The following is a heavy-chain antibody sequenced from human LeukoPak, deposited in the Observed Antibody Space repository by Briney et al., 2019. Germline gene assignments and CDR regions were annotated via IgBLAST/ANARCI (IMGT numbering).Heavy chain of an antibody. CDR2: INHSGST. Sequence: SEALSLTCAVYGGSFSGYYWSWIRQPPGKGLEWIGEINHSGSTNYNPSLKSRVTISVDTSKNQFSLKLSSVTAADTAVYYCARGPSTYATGFFDYWGQGTLVTVSS. V-gene: IGHV4-34*01. D-gene: IGHD2-2*01. CDR1: GGSFSGYY. CDR3: ARGPSTYATGFFDY. J-gene: IGHJ4*02.